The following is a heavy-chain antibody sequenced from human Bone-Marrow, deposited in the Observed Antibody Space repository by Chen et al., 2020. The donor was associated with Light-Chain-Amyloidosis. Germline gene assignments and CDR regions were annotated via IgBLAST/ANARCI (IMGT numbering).Heavy chain of an antibody. D-gene: IGHD6-6*01. J-gene: IGHJ6*02. CDR1: GLTFSSYA. Sequence: QVQLVESGGGVVQPGRSLRLSCAASGLTFSSYAVHWVSQAPGKGLEWVAVISYDGSNKYYAASVKGRFTISRDNSKNTLYLQMNSLRAEDTAVYYCASRDSSSSSGYYYYGMDVWGQGTTVTVSS. CDR2: ISYDGSNK. V-gene: IGHV3-30-3*01. CDR3: ASRDSSSSSGYYYYGMDV.